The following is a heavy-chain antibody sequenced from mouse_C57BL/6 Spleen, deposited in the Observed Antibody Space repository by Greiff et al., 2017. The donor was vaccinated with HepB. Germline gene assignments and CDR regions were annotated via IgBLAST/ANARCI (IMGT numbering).Heavy chain of an antibody. V-gene: IGHV8-8*01. CDR1: GFSLSTFGMG. D-gene: IGHD1-1*01. Sequence: QVTLKESGPGILQPSQTLSLTCSFSGFSLSTFGMGVGWIRQPSGKGLEWLAHIWWDDDKYYNPALKSRLTISKDTSKNQVFLKIANVDTADTATYYCARMNALGSSYESYYFDYWGQGTTLTVSS. J-gene: IGHJ2*01. CDR3: ARMNALGSSYESYYFDY. CDR2: IWWDDDK.